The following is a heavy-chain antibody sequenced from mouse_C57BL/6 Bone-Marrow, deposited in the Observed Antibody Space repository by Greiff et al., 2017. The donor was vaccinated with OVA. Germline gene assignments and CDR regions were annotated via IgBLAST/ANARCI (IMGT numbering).Heavy chain of an antibody. Sequence: QVQLKESGPGLVAPSQSLSITCTVSGFSLSSYAISWVRQPPGKGLEWLGVIWTGGGTNYNSALKSRLSISKANSKSQVFLKMHSLQPEDTARYYCARKGEDYDEYFDVWGTGTTVTVSS. CDR3: ARKGEDYDEYFDV. J-gene: IGHJ1*03. CDR2: IWTGGGT. CDR1: GFSLSSYA. V-gene: IGHV2-9-1*01. D-gene: IGHD2-4*01.